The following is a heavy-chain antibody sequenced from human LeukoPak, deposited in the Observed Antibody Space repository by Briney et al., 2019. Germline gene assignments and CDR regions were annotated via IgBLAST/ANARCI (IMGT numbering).Heavy chain of an antibody. CDR3: AREEEGGTFDY. CDR1: GYTFTNYY. V-gene: IGHV1-46*01. J-gene: IGHJ4*02. D-gene: IGHD3-16*01. CDR2: INPSGGNT. Sequence: GASVKGSCKASGYTFTNYYIHWVRQAPGQGLEWLGIINPSGGNTNYAQKFQGRVSMTRDTSTSTVYMELSSLRSEDTAVYYCAREEEGGTFDYWGQGTLITVSS.